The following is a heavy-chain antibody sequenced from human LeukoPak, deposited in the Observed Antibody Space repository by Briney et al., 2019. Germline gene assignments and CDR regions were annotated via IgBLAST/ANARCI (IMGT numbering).Heavy chain of an antibody. J-gene: IGHJ4*02. V-gene: IGHV3-53*01. D-gene: IGHD3-22*01. Sequence: PGGSLRLSCAASGFTVSSNYMSWVRQAPGKGLQWVSVIYSGGSTYYADSVKGRFTISRDNSKNTLYLQMNSLRAEDTAVYYCARYDTSGYYFDYWGQGTLVTVSS. CDR3: ARYDTSGYYFDY. CDR2: IYSGGST. CDR1: GFTVSSNY.